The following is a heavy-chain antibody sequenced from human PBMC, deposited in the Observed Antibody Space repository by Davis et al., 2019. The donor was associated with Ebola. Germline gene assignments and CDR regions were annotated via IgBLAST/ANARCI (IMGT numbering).Heavy chain of an antibody. D-gene: IGHD3-10*01. V-gene: IGHV1-46*01. Sequence: ASVKVSCKASGYTFTSYYMHWVRQAPGQGLEWMGIINPSGGSTSYAQKFQGRVTMTRDTSISTAYMELSRLRSDDTAVYYCARGGITMVRGVMFHWGQGTLVTVSS. CDR3: ARGGITMVRGVMFH. CDR2: INPSGGST. J-gene: IGHJ4*02. CDR1: GYTFTSYY.